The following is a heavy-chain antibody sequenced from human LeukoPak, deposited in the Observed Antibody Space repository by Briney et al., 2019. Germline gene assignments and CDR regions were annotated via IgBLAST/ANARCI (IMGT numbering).Heavy chain of an antibody. V-gene: IGHV1-69*06. CDR3: ALADIVVVPAAMHHYGMDV. Sequence: ASVKVSCKASGGTFSSYAISWVRQAPGQGLEWMGGIIPIFGTANYAQKFQGRVTITADKSTSTAYMELSSLRSEDTAVYYCALADIVVVPAAMHHYGMDVWGKGTTVTVSS. J-gene: IGHJ6*04. CDR1: GGTFSSYA. CDR2: IIPIFGTA. D-gene: IGHD2-2*01.